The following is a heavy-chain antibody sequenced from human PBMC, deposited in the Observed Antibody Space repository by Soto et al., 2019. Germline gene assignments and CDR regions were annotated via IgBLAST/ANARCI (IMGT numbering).Heavy chain of an antibody. Sequence: EVHLLESGGGLVQPGGSLRLSCAASGLTFSNYDMNWVLQAPGNGLEWVSAITGSGGSTYDAHSVKGRFTISRDNSKNILYMPVNSLRAEDTAVNFCAKLYYCRTNSCYPHDYWVQGTLVTVSS. CDR2: ITGSGGST. J-gene: IGHJ4*02. V-gene: IGHV3-23*01. CDR1: GLTFSNYD. CDR3: AKLYYCRTNSCYPHDY. D-gene: IGHD2-2*01.